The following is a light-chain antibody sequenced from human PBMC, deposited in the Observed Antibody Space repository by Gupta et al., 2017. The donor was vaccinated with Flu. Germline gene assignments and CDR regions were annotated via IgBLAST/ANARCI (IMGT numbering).Light chain of an antibody. CDR1: QGISSY. J-gene: IGKJ2*01. Sequence: GDRVTITCRASQGISSYLDWYQQKPGKAPKLLIYAASTLQSGVPSRFSGSGSGTEFTLTISSLQPEDFATYYCQQVNSYPRTFGQGTKLEI. CDR3: QQVNSYPRT. CDR2: AAS. V-gene: IGKV1-9*01.